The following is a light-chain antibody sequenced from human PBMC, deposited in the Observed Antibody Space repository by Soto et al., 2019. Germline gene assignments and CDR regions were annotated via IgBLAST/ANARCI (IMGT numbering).Light chain of an antibody. Sequence: EIVMMQSPVTLSVSPGERATLSCRASQSVSSNLAWYQQKPGQAPRLLIYGASTRATGIPARFSGSGSGTEFTLTISGLLSEDFAVYYCQQYDNWRGTFGQGTKVEIK. CDR2: GAS. CDR3: QQYDNWRGT. J-gene: IGKJ1*01. CDR1: QSVSSN. V-gene: IGKV3-15*01.